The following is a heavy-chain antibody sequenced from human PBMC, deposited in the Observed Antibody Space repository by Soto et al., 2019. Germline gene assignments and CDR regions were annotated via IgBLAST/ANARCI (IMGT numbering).Heavy chain of an antibody. J-gene: IGHJ5*02. Sequence: ASVKVSCKASGYTFTSYYMHWVRQAPGQGLEWMGIINPSGGSTSYAQKFQGRVTMTRDTSTSTVYMELSSLRSEDTAVYYCARAIVATITGIFCFDPWGQGTLVTVSS. CDR3: ARAIVATITGIFCFDP. V-gene: IGHV1-46*01. CDR2: INPSGGST. CDR1: GYTFTSYY. D-gene: IGHD5-12*01.